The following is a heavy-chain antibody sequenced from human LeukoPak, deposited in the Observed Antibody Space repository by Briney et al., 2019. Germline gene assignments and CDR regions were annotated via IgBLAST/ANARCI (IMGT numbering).Heavy chain of an antibody. V-gene: IGHV3-30*03. Sequence: GGSLRLSCAASGFTFSSYGMHWVRQAPGKGLEWVAVISYDGSNKYYADSVKGRFTISRDNAKNLLYLQMNSLRVEDTAVYFCARVCALSSSWLAYWGQGTLVTVSS. CDR3: ARVCALSSSWLAY. CDR2: ISYDGSNK. J-gene: IGHJ4*02. CDR1: GFTFSSYG. D-gene: IGHD6-13*01.